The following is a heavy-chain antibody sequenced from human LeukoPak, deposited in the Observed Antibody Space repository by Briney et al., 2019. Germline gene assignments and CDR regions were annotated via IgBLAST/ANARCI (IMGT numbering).Heavy chain of an antibody. V-gene: IGHV3-20*04. CDR1: GFTFDDYG. CDR2: INWNGGST. D-gene: IGHD6-19*01. CDR3: ARRAHGSQWLVQFDY. J-gene: IGHJ4*02. Sequence: GGSLRLSCAASGFTFDDYGMSWVRQAPGKGLEWVSGINWNGGSTGYADSVKGRFTISRDNAKNSLYLQMNSLRAEDTALYYCARRAHGSQWLVQFDYWGQGTLVTVSS.